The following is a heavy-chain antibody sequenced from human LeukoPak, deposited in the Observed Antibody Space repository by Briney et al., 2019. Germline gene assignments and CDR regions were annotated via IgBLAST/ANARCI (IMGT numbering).Heavy chain of an antibody. Sequence: SGGSLRLSCAASGFTFSSYGMHWVRQAPGKGLEWVAVISYDGSNKYYADSVKGRFTISRDNSKDTLYLQMNSLRAEDTAVYYCAKVLYGSGSYYPDYWGQGTLVTVSS. V-gene: IGHV3-30*18. D-gene: IGHD3-10*01. CDR2: ISYDGSNK. J-gene: IGHJ4*02. CDR3: AKVLYGSGSYYPDY. CDR1: GFTFSSYG.